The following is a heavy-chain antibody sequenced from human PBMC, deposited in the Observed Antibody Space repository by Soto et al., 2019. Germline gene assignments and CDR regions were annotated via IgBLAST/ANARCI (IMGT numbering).Heavy chain of an antibody. D-gene: IGHD3-9*01. CDR2: IYWDDDK. V-gene: IGHV2-5*02. J-gene: IGHJ6*02. CDR1: GFSLSTNGVG. CDR3: ARVDYDILTGHYYGMDV. Sequence: SGPTLVNPTQTLTLTCTFSGFSLSTNGVGVGWIRQPPGKALEWLALIYWDDDKRYSPSLKSRLTIVKDTSKNQVVLTMTNMDPVDTATYYCARVDYDILTGHYYGMDVWGQGTTVTVSS.